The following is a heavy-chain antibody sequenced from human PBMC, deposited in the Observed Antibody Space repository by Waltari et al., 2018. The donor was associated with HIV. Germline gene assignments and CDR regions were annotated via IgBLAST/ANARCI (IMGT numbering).Heavy chain of an antibody. V-gene: IGHV4-31*03. J-gene: IGHJ4*02. CDR1: GDPIPSGTFY. CDR2: IYYSGST. Sequence: QVQLQESGPGLVKPSQTLSLPCTVPGDPIPSGTFYWTWIRQHPEKGLEWIGHIYYSGSTYSNPSLKTRIDISLDTSMNHFSLNLTSVTAADTAVYYCARGFVGRYSGHDYVWDYWGQGILVTVSS. D-gene: IGHD5-12*01. CDR3: ARGFVGRYSGHDYVWDY.